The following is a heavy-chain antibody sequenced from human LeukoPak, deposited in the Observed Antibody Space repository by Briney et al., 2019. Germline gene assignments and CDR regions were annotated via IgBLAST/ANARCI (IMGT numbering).Heavy chain of an antibody. V-gene: IGHV4-59*08. CDR2: IDYSGST. CDR1: GGSFSSYY. D-gene: IGHD1-26*01. Sequence: SETLSPTCSVSGGSFSSYYWSWIRQPPGKGLEWIGFIDYSGSTNYSPSLKSRLTISVDTSKNQFSLKLSSVTAADTAVYYCARLIVGATFDSWGQGTLVTVSS. J-gene: IGHJ4*02. CDR3: ARLIVGATFDS.